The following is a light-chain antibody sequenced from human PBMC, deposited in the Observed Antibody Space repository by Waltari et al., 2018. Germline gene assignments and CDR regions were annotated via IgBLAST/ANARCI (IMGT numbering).Light chain of an antibody. Sequence: QSVLAQPPSASVTPGQGVTVSCSVSSSIVGRNGVSWYQQVPGTAPKLLLHTDNQRPSGVPDRFSGSKSGTSASLAISGLQSEDEAHYYCAAWDDSLNGRVFGGGTEVTVL. CDR1: SSIVGRNG. CDR2: TDN. V-gene: IGLV1-44*01. J-gene: IGLJ3*02. CDR3: AAWDDSLNGRV.